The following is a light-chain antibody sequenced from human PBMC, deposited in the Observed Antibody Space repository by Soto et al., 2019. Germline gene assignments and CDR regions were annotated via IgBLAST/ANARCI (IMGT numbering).Light chain of an antibody. CDR2: LGS. Sequence: DIVMTQSPLSLPVTPGEPASISCRSSQSLLHSNGYNYLDWYLQKPGQSPQLLIYLGSNRASGVPDRFSGSGSGTDFTLKISRVEAEDVGVYYCMQALQTPRFGPGTRLENK. CDR3: MQALQTPR. CDR1: QSLLHSNGYNY. V-gene: IGKV2-28*01. J-gene: IGKJ5*01.